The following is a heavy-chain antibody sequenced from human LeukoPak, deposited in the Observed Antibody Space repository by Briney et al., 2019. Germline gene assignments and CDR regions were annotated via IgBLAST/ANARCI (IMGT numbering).Heavy chain of an antibody. CDR1: GYTFTDSY. V-gene: IGHV1-2*02. CDR3: ARQGGQYPFDH. D-gene: IGHD4-11*01. Sequence: ASVKVSCKASGYTFTDSYMHWVRQAPGQGLEWMGWINPNSGATKYAQKFQGRVTMTRDTSISTAYMDLSSLRSDDTAVYYCARQGGQYPFDHWGQGILVTVSS. J-gene: IGHJ4*02. CDR2: INPNSGAT.